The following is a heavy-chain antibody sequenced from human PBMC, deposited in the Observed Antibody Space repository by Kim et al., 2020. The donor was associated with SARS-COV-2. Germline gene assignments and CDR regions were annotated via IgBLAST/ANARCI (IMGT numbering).Heavy chain of an antibody. Sequence: SETLSLTCTVSGGSISSGGYYWSWIRQHPGKGLEWIGYIYYSGSTYYNPSLKSRVTISVDTSKNQFSLKLSSVTAADTAVYYCAREGVATSLLDYWGQGTLVTVSS. V-gene: IGHV4-31*03. D-gene: IGHD5-12*01. CDR3: AREGVATSLLDY. CDR1: GGSISSGGYY. CDR2: IYYSGST. J-gene: IGHJ4*02.